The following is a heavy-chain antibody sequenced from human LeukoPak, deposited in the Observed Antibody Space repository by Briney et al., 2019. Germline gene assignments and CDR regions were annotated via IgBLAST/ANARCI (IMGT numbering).Heavy chain of an antibody. V-gene: IGHV3-30*02. Sequence: GGSLRLSCATSGFTFNDYGMHWIRQAPGKGLEWVAFIRFDGSISGDYYGKSVKGRFTISRDNAKSSIYLQMNSLRAEDTAIYYCARKLWFGEDAFDIWGQGTMVTVSS. CDR3: ARKLWFGEDAFDI. J-gene: IGHJ3*02. CDR2: IRFDGSISGD. CDR1: GFTFNDYG. D-gene: IGHD3-10*01.